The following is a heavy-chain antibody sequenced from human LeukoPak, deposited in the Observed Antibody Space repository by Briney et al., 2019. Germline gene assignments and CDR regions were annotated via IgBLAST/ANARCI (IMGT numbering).Heavy chain of an antibody. D-gene: IGHD1-26*01. CDR2: MNPNSGNR. CDR1: GYTFTNYD. Sequence: ASVKVSCKASGYTFTNYDINWVRQATGRGLEWMGWMNPNSGNRGYAQKFQGRVTMTRNSSISTAYMELSSLRSEDTALYYCARDIAGATKGGWFDTWGQGTPVTVSS. V-gene: IGHV1-8*01. J-gene: IGHJ5*02. CDR3: ARDIAGATKGGWFDT.